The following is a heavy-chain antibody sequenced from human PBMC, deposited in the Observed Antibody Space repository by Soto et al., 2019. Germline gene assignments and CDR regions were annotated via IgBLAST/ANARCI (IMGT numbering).Heavy chain of an antibody. CDR1: GYTFTGYY. J-gene: IGHJ4*02. Sequence: VQVSCKASGYTFTGYYMHWVRQAPGQGLEWMGWINPNSGGTNYAQKFQGRVTMTRDTSISTAYMELSRLRSDDTAVYYCARDVDTAMVCFDYWGQGTLVTVSS. V-gene: IGHV1-2*02. D-gene: IGHD5-18*01. CDR2: INPNSGGT. CDR3: ARDVDTAMVCFDY.